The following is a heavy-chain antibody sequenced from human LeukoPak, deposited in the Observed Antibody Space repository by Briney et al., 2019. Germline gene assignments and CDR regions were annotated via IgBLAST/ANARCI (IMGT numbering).Heavy chain of an antibody. CDR1: GGSLSGYY. V-gene: IGHV4-34*01. Sequence: SETLSLTCAVYGGSLSGYYWRWIRQPPGKGLEWIGEINNSGSTNYNPSLTSRVTISVDTSKNQCSLKLSSVTAADTAVYYCARGRITIFGVPQKFDYWGQGTLVTVSS. D-gene: IGHD3-3*01. J-gene: IGHJ4*02. CDR2: INNSGST. CDR3: ARGRITIFGVPQKFDY.